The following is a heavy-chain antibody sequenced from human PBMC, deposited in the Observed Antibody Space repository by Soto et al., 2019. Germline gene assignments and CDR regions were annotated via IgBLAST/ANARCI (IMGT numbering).Heavy chain of an antibody. V-gene: IGHV4-31*03. Sequence: SETLSLTCTVSGGSISSGGYYWSWIRQHPGKGLEWIGYIYYSGSTYYNPSLKSRVTISVDTSKNQFSLKLSSVTAADTAVYYCARVEQLSSSTGYYYGMDVWGQGTTVTVSS. J-gene: IGHJ6*02. CDR1: GGSISSGGYY. CDR2: IYYSGST. CDR3: ARVEQLSSSTGYYYGMDV. D-gene: IGHD6-6*01.